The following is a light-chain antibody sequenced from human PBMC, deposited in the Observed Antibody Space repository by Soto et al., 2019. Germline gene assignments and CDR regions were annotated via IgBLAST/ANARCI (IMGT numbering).Light chain of an antibody. CDR1: SIHISTYDY. V-gene: IGLV2-11*01. Sequence: LTQPRSVSGSPGQSVTISCTGSSIHISTYDYVSWYQQYPDKAPNLLVYDVDRRPSGVPDRFSGSKSGNTASLTISGLQIDDEADYFCCAYAGTYVFGSGTKVTVL. CDR3: CAYAGTYV. CDR2: DVD. J-gene: IGLJ1*01.